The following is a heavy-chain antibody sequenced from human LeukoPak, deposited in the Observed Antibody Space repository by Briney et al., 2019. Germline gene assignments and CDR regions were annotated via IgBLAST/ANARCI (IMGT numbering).Heavy chain of an antibody. V-gene: IGHV3-30-3*01. J-gene: IGHJ4*02. CDR1: GFTFSSYA. CDR2: ISYDGFDT. Sequence: PGGSLRLSCAASGFTFSSYAMHWVRQAPGKGLEWVAIISYDGFDTFCSDSVKGRFTISRDNSKNTLYLQMNSLRAEDTAVYYCAREQGYYSVPGYWGQGTLVTVSS. D-gene: IGHD3-22*01. CDR3: AREQGYYSVPGY.